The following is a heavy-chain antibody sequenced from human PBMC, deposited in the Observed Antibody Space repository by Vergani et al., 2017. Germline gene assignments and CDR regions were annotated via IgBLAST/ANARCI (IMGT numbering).Heavy chain of an antibody. J-gene: IGHJ3*02. V-gene: IGHV4-30-2*01. Sequence: QLQLQESDSGLVKPSQTLSLTCAVSGGSISSGDYSWSWIRQPPGKGLEWIGYIYHSGSTYYNPSLKSRVTISVDRSKNQFSLKLRSVTAADTAVYYCAREGGSGSWDSDAFDIWGQGTMVTVSS. D-gene: IGHD3-10*01. CDR2: IYHSGST. CDR1: GGSISSGDYS. CDR3: AREGGSGSWDSDAFDI.